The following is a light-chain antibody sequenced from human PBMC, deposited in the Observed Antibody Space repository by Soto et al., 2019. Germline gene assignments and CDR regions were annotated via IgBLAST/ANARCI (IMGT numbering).Light chain of an antibody. CDR3: TSYRRGNTRA. Sequence: QSALTQPASVSGSPGQSITISCTGTSIDVGGYDFVSWLQHHPGKAPKLMIYEVTKRPSGVPDRFSGSKSGNTASLTISGLQAEDEAEYYCTSYRRGNTRAFGTRTKVTVL. J-gene: IGLJ1*01. V-gene: IGLV2-14*01. CDR1: SIDVGGYDF. CDR2: EVT.